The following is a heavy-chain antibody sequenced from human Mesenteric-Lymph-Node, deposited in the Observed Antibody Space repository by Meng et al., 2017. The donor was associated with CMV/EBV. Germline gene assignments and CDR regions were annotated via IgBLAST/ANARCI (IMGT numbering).Heavy chain of an antibody. V-gene: IGHV3-7*01. J-gene: IGHJ6*02. CDR3: ARAVVVPAAILSYYYYGMDV. CDR2: IKQDGSEK. Sequence: GESLKISCAASGFTFSSYEMSWVRQAPGKGLEWVANIKQDGSEKYYVDSVKGRFTISRDNAKNSLYLQMNSLRAEDTAVYYCARAVVVPAAILSYYYYGMDVWGQGTTVTVSS. CDR1: GFTFSSYE. D-gene: IGHD2-2*02.